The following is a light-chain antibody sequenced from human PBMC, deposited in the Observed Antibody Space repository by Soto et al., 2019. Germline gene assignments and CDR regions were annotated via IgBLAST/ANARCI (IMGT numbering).Light chain of an antibody. J-gene: IGKJ3*01. Sequence: DIQMTQSPSSLSASVGDRVTITCRASQGISNYLAWYQQKPGKVPKLLIYAASTLQSGVPSRFSGSGSGADFALAISSLEPDYVATYYCQSYESAFFVFGPGTKVYIK. CDR1: QGISNY. CDR2: AAS. CDR3: QSYESAFFV. V-gene: IGKV1-27*01.